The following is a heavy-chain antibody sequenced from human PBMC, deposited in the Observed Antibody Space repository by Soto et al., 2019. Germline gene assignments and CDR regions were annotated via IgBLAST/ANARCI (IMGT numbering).Heavy chain of an antibody. Sequence: GGSLRLSCAASGFTFSSYGMHWVRQAPGKGLEWVAVIWYDGSNKYYADSVKGRFTISRDNSKNTLYLQMNSLRAEDTAVYYCASLPEGTAMGVRNFDYWGQGTLVTVSS. CDR1: GFTFSSYG. V-gene: IGHV3-33*01. CDR2: IWYDGSNK. J-gene: IGHJ4*02. CDR3: ASLPEGTAMGVRNFDY. D-gene: IGHD5-18*01.